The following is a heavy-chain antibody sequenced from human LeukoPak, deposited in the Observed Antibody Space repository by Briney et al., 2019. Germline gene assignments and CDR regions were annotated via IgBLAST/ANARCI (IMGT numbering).Heavy chain of an antibody. V-gene: IGHV4-38-2*01. J-gene: IGHJ4*02. D-gene: IGHD5-18*01. Sequence: KPSETLSLTCAVSGYSISSGYYWGWIRQPPGKGLEWIGSIYYSGSTYYNPSLKSRVTISVDTSKNQFSLKLSSVTAADTAVYYCARGRRGYSYGPGDYWGQGTLVTVSS. CDR3: ARGRRGYSYGPGDY. CDR1: GYSISSGYY. CDR2: IYYSGST.